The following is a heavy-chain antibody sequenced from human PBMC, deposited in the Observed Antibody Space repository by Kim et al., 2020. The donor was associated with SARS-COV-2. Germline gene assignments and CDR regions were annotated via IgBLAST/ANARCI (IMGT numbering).Heavy chain of an antibody. V-gene: IGHV3-9*01. D-gene: IGHD3-10*01. Sequence: GGSLRLSCAASGFTFDDYAMHWVRQAPGKGLEWVSGITWNSGSIDYADSVKGRFTISRDNAKNYLYMQMNSLRAEDTALYYCVKGLLAGLGQPLDYWGQGTLVTVSS. CDR1: GFTFDDYA. CDR2: ITWNSGSI. CDR3: VKGLLAGLGQPLDY. J-gene: IGHJ4*02.